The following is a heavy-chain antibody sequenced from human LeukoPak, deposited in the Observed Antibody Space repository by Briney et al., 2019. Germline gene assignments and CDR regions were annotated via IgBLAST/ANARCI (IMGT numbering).Heavy chain of an antibody. CDR3: ARERAGSSGWQNDAFDI. Sequence: SVKVSCKASGGTFSSYAISWVRQAPGQGLEWMGRIIPIFGTANYAQKFQGRVTITTDESTSTAYMELSSLRSEDTAVYYCARERAGSSGWQNDAFDIWGQGTMVTVSS. CDR2: IIPIFGTA. V-gene: IGHV1-69*05. D-gene: IGHD6-19*01. CDR1: GGTFSSYA. J-gene: IGHJ3*02.